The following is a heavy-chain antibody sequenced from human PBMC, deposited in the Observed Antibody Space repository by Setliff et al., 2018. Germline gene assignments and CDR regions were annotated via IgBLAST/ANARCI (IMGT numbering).Heavy chain of an antibody. V-gene: IGHV3-23*01. Sequence: VGSLRLSCVASGFTFSAYGMSWVRQAPGKGLEWVSSVYNGNDKTKYADSVKGRFTISRDRSKNTVYLQMNRLRAEDTAVYYCAKRGHYSSSDGLSFDFWGQGTQVTVSS. J-gene: IGHJ4*02. D-gene: IGHD6-6*01. CDR2: VYNGNDKT. CDR1: GFTFSAYG. CDR3: AKRGHYSSSDGLSFDF.